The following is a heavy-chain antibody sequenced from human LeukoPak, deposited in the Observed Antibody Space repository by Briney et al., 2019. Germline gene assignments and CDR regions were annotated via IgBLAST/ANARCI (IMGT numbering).Heavy chain of an antibody. J-gene: IGHJ4*02. CDR1: GFTFSSYA. Sequence: GGSLRLSCAASGFTFSSYAMHWVRQAPGKGLEWVAVISYDGSNKYYAGSVKGRFTISRDNSKNTLYLQMNSLRAEDTAEYYCARGYCSGGSCYSHFDYWGQGTLVTVSS. D-gene: IGHD2-15*01. CDR2: ISYDGSNK. CDR3: ARGYCSGGSCYSHFDY. V-gene: IGHV3-30-3*01.